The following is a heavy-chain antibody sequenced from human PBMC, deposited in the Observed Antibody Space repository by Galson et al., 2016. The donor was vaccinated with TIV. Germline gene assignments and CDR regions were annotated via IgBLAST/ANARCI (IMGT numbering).Heavy chain of an antibody. CDR2: LSLNGDYT. V-gene: IGHV3-23*01. Sequence: SLRLSCAASGFSVSDNYINWVRQAPGKGLEWVSSLSLNGDYTYYADSVKGRFAISRDNSKYTLFLQLNSLTAGDTAIYYCAKVGESGDYSWDAFDVWGQGTVVTVSS. CDR1: GFSVSDNY. CDR3: AKVGESGDYSWDAFDV. J-gene: IGHJ3*01. D-gene: IGHD2-21*01.